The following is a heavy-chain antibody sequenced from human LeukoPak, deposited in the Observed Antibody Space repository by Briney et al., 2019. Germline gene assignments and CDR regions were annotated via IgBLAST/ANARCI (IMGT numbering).Heavy chain of an antibody. J-gene: IGHJ4*02. V-gene: IGHV1-8*01. CDR1: GYTFTSYD. Sequence: ASVKVSCKASGYTFTSYDINWVRQATGQGLEWMGWMNPNSGNTGYAQKFQSRVTMTRNTSISTAYMELSSLRSEDTAVYYCARGIGSTTVTTLEYYFDYWGQGTLVTVSS. CDR3: ARGIGSTTVTTLEYYFDY. D-gene: IGHD4-17*01. CDR2: MNPNSGNT.